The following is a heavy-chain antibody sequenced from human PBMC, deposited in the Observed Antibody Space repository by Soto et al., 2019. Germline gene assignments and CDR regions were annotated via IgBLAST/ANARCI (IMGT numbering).Heavy chain of an antibody. Sequence: PGGSLRLSCAASGFTFSNYVLSWARQVPGKGLEWVAVISYDGSDKYYSDSVRGRFTISRDNSMNTLYLQMNSLRTEDTAVYYCAKSPNFYCSSYHCYKYYFDYWGQGT. CDR3: AKSPNFYCSSYHCYKYYFDY. V-gene: IGHV3-30*18. J-gene: IGHJ4*02. D-gene: IGHD2-2*01. CDR2: ISYDGSDK. CDR1: GFTFSNYV.